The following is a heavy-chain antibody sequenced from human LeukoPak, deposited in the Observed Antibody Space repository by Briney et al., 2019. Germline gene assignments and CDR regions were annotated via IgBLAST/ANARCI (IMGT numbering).Heavy chain of an antibody. J-gene: IGHJ4*02. CDR2: IYYSGST. CDR3: ARFSDLYYFDY. Sequence: SETLSLTCTVSGGSISSSSHYWGWIRQPPGKGLEWIGSIYYSGSTYYNPSLKSRVTISVDTSKNQFSLKLSSVTAADTAVYYCARFSDLYYFDYWGQGTLVTVSS. V-gene: IGHV4-39*01. CDR1: GGSISSSSHY. D-gene: IGHD3-16*01.